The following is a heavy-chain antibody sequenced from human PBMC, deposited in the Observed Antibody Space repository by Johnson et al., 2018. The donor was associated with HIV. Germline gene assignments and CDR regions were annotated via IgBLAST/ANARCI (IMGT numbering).Heavy chain of an antibody. Sequence: VQLVESGGGVVQPGRSLRLSCAASGFTFDDYAMHWVRQAPGKGLEWVSGISWNSGSIGYADSVKGRFTISRDNAKNPLYLQMNSLRAEDTAVYYCARVSLGRHAFDIWGQGTMVTVSS. J-gene: IGHJ3*02. D-gene: IGHD1-26*01. CDR1: GFTFDDYA. V-gene: IGHV3-9*01. CDR3: ARVSLGRHAFDI. CDR2: ISWNSGSI.